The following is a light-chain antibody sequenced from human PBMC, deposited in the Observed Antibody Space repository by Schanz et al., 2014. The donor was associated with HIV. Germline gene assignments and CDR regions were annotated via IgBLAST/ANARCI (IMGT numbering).Light chain of an antibody. Sequence: QSALTQPASVSGSPGQSITISCTGTSSDVGGSDSVSWFQQNPGKAPKLLIYDVTYRPSGISNRFSGSKSGYTASLTISGLQAEDEADYYCSSYTTSSTLVFGGGTKLTVL. CDR1: SSDVGGSDS. V-gene: IGLV2-14*03. CDR2: DVT. J-gene: IGLJ2*01. CDR3: SSYTTSSTLV.